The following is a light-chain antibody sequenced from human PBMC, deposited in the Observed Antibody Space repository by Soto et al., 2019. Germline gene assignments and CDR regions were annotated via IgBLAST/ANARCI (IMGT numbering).Light chain of an antibody. J-gene: IGKJ2*01. CDR3: QQYNNWRT. CDR1: QSVSSN. Sequence: EIVMTQSPATLSVSPGERATLSCRASQSVSSNLAWYQQKPGQAPRLLIYDASTRAAGIPGRFSGSGSGTEFTLTISSLQSEDFAVYYCQQYNNWRTFGQGTKLEIK. V-gene: IGKV3-15*01. CDR2: DAS.